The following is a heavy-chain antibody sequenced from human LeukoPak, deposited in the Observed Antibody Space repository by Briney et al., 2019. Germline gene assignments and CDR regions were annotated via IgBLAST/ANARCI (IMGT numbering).Heavy chain of an antibody. CDR3: AREAGYSSGWYSY. CDR1: GFTFSSYE. CDR2: ISSSGSTI. V-gene: IGHV3-48*03. J-gene: IGHJ4*02. D-gene: IGHD6-19*01. Sequence: PGGSLRLSCAASGFTFSSYEMNWVRQAPGKGLEWVSYISSSGSTIYYADSVKGRFTISRDNAKNSLYLQMNSLRAEDTAVYYCAREAGYSSGWYSYWGQGTLVTVSS.